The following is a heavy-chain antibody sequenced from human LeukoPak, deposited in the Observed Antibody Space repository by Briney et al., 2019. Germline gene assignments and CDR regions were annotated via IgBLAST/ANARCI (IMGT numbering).Heavy chain of an antibody. CDR3: ARDQYDTWSRRGNFDS. Sequence: GGSLRLSCVASGFSFGKYWTSWVRQAPGKGLEWVANIKLDGSEKNYVDSVKGWFTISRDNTKDSLYLQMNSLRAEDTAVFYCARDQYDTWSRRGNFDSWGQGTLVTVSP. CDR2: IKLDGSEK. D-gene: IGHD3/OR15-3a*01. V-gene: IGHV3-7*03. CDR1: GFSFGKYW. J-gene: IGHJ4*02.